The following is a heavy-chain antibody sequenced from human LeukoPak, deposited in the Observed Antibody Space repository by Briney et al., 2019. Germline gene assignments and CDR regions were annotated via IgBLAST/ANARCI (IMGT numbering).Heavy chain of an antibody. CDR3: ARLLGSHINYFDP. V-gene: IGHV4-39*01. J-gene: IGHJ5*02. CDR1: GGSISSNTYY. CDR2: IYYSGST. D-gene: IGHD2-21*01. Sequence: SETLSLTCTVSGGSISSNTYYWGWIRQPPGKGLEWIGSIYYSGSTYYNPSLKSRVTISVDTSKNQFPLKLSSVTAADTAVYYCARLLGSHINYFDPWGQGTLVTVSS.